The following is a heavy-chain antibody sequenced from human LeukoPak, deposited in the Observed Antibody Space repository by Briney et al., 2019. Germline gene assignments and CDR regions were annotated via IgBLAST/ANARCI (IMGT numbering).Heavy chain of an antibody. CDR2: IYNSGTT. V-gene: IGHV4-61*02. J-gene: IGHJ6*03. CDR1: GGSISSGSYY. Sequence: SQTLSLTCTVSGGSISSGSYYWSWIRQPAGKGLEWIGRIYNSGTTNYNPSLKSRVTILVDTSKNLFSLKLPSVTAADTAVYYCARQRRGDGYSSSWYVREFIGYYYYYYMDVWGKGTTVTISS. D-gene: IGHD6-13*01. CDR3: ARQRRGDGYSSSWYVREFIGYYYYYYMDV.